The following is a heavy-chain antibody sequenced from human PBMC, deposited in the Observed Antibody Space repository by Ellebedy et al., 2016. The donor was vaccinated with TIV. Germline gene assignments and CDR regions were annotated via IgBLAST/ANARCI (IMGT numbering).Heavy chain of an antibody. V-gene: IGHV4-59*01. J-gene: IGHJ6*02. CDR2: SYYSGST. Sequence: MPSETLSLTCTVSGGPISSYYWSWIRQPPGKGMEWIGYSYYSGSTNYNPSLKSRVTISVDTSKNQFSLKLSSVTAADTDVYYCARGEVTLYYYGMDVWGQGTTVTVSS. CDR3: ARGEVTLYYYGMDV. CDR1: GGPISSYY.